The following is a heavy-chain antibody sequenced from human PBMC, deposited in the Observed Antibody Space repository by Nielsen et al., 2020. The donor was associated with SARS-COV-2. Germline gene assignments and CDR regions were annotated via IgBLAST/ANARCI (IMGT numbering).Heavy chain of an antibody. CDR3: ARDGTPISGTYHHPDC. J-gene: IGHJ4*02. V-gene: IGHV1-46*01. CDR1: GYTFTNYY. D-gene: IGHD1-26*01. Sequence: ASVKVSCKASGYTFTNYYMHWVRQAPGQGLEWMGIINPDDGGTTYAQQFQGRLSMTGDTSTSTVYMELSSLISEDTAVYYCARDGTPISGTYHHPDCWGLGILVTVSS. CDR2: INPDDGGT.